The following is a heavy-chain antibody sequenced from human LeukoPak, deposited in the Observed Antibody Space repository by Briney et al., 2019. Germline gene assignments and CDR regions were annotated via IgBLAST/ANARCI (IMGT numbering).Heavy chain of an antibody. V-gene: IGHV3-23*01. D-gene: IGHD3-3*01. Sequence: GGSLRLSCAASGFTFSSYAMSWVRQAPGKGLEWVSAISGSGGSTYYADSVKGRFTISRDNSKNTLYLQMNSLRAEDTAVYYCAKVHLPVDPYDFWSGFDYWGQGALVTVSS. J-gene: IGHJ4*02. CDR3: AKVHLPVDPYDFWSGFDY. CDR1: GFTFSSYA. CDR2: ISGSGGST.